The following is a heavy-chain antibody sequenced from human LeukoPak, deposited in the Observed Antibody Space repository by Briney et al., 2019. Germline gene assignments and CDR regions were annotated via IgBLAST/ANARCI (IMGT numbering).Heavy chain of an antibody. D-gene: IGHD6-13*01. V-gene: IGHV4-34*01. CDR2: INHSGST. J-gene: IGHJ4*02. CDR1: GGSFSGYY. Sequence: SETLSLTCAVYGGSFSGYYWSWIRQPPGKGLEWIGEINHSGSTNYNPSLKSRVTISVDTSKNQFSLKLSSVTAADTAVYYCARGPRFLLVALAAAVSPLDYWGQGTLVTVSS. CDR3: ARGPRFLLVALAAAVSPLDY.